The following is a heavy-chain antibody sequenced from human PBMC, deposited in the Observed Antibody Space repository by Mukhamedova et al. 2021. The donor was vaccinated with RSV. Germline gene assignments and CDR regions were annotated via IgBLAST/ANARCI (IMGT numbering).Heavy chain of an antibody. J-gene: IGHJ4*02. D-gene: IGHD6-13*01. CDR2: IYASGST. Sequence: GLEWIGHIYASGSTKYNPSLKSRVTMSVDTSNNRFSLKLSSVTAADTAVYYCARTSYIAAAASYYFDYWGQGTLVTVSS. V-gene: IGHV4-4*07. CDR3: ARTSYIAAAASYYFDY.